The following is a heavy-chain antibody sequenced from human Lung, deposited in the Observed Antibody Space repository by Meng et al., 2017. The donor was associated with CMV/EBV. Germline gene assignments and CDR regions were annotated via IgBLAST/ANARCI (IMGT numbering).Heavy chain of an antibody. V-gene: IGHV4-34*01. CDR3: ARGLGYCNSATCYSYFYYAMDA. Sequence: SXTXCLXCAAYGGXLSGHSWSWIRQAPGQGLEWIGDIYQRGSPNYNSSLKSRVTISLDTSRNQFSLNLKSLTAADGAVYFCARGLGYCNSATCYSYFYYAMDAXGQGXTVTVSS. D-gene: IGHD2-2*01. CDR1: GGXLSGHS. CDR2: IYQRGSP. J-gene: IGHJ6*02.